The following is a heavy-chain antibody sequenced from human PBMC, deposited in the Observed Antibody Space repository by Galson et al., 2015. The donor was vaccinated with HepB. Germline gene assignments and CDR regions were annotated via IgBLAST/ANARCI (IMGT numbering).Heavy chain of an antibody. V-gene: IGHV3-30*18. CDR1: GFTFSDYY. CDR3: AKGHYDSWGGFPFSPLSDL. Sequence: SLRLSCAASGFTFSDYYMAWIRQAPGKGLEWVALISPDGSNQYYADSVQGRFSISRDNSRNTLNLQMGRLRAEDTAVYYCAKGHYDSWGGFPFSPLSDLWGQATLVTAPS. J-gene: IGHJ5*02. CDR2: ISPDGSNQ. D-gene: IGHD3-3*01.